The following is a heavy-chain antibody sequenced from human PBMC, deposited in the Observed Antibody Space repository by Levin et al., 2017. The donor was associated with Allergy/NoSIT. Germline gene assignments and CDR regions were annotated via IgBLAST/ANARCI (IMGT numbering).Heavy chain of an antibody. CDR2: IYYSGST. CDR3: ARGPLSTELAAAGKYYYYYYMDV. J-gene: IGHJ6*03. D-gene: IGHD6-13*01. CDR1: GGSISSSY. Sequence: SQTLSLTCTVSGGSISSSYWSWIRQPPGKGLEWIGYIYYSGSTNYNPSLKSRVTISVDTSKNQFSLKLSSVTAADTAVYYCARGPLSTELAAAGKYYYYYYMDVWGKGTTVTVSS. V-gene: IGHV4-59*01.